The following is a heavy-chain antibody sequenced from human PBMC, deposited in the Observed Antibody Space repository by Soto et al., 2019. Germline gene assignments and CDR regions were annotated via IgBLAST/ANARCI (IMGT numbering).Heavy chain of an antibody. D-gene: IGHD2-15*01. J-gene: IGHJ3*02. CDR1: GYTFNNFF. V-gene: IGHV1-46*02. CDR3: ARSHCSGGSCYLGAFDI. Sequence: AAVKVSCKASGYTFNNFFIHWVRQAPGQGLEWVGIINPSGGDTTYPQKFQGRVTMTRDTSKSTVYMDVSSLRFDDTAVYYCARSHCSGGSCYLGAFDIWGQGTMVTVSS. CDR2: INPSGGDT.